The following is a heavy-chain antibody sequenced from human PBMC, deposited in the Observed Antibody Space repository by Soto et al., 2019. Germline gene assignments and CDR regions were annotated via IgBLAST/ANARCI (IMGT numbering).Heavy chain of an antibody. D-gene: IGHD3-22*01. CDR2: TYYRSKWYN. J-gene: IGHJ5*02. V-gene: IGHV6-1*01. CDR1: GDRVSSNSAA. CDR3: AREGYYDSSGYYYADWFDP. Sequence: SQTLSLTCAISGDRVSSNSAAWNWIRQSPSRGLEWLGRTYYRSKWYNDYAVSVKSRITINPDTSKNQFSLQLNSVTPEDTAVYYCAREGYYDSSGYYYADWFDPWGQGTLVTVSS.